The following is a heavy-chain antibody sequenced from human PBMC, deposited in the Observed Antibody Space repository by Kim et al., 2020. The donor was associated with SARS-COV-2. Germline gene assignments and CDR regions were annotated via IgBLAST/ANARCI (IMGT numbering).Heavy chain of an antibody. CDR1: GGSISSSSYY. CDR2: IYYSGST. V-gene: IGHV4-39*01. CDR3: ARQRRWLPVDY. J-gene: IGHJ4*02. Sequence: SETLSLTCTVSGGSISSSSYYWGWIRQPPGKGLEWIGSIYYSGSTYYNPSLKSRVTISVDTSKNQFSLKLSSVTAADTAVYYCARQRRWLPVDYWGQGTLVTVSS. D-gene: IGHD5-12*01.